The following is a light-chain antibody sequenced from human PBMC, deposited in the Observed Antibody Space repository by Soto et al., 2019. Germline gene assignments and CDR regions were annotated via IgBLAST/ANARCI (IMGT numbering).Light chain of an antibody. CDR2: GAF. CDR3: QQYNDWPLT. J-gene: IGKJ1*01. CDR1: QSVSSN. Sequence: EIVVTQSPVTLSVSPGERATLSCRASQSVSSNLAWYQQKPGQAPSLLIYGAFTRATGIPARFSGTGSGTEFTLTISSLQSEDFALYYCQQYNDWPLTFGQRTKVDI. V-gene: IGKV3-15*01.